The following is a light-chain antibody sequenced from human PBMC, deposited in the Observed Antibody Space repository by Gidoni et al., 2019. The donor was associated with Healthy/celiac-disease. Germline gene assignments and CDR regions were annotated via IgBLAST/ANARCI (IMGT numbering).Light chain of an antibody. CDR3: QQRSNWPFLT. CDR2: DAS. Sequence: EIVLTQSPATLSLSPGERATLSCRASQSVSSYLDWYQQKPGQAPRLLIYDASNRATGIPARFSGSGSGTDFTLTISSLEPEDFAVYYCQQRSNWPFLTFGGGTKVEIK. CDR1: QSVSSY. J-gene: IGKJ4*01. V-gene: IGKV3-11*01.